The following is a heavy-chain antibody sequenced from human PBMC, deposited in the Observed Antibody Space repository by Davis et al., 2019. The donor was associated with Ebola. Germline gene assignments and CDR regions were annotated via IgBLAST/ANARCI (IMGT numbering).Heavy chain of an antibody. Sequence: LSLTCAGSEFTFSTYGMHWVRQAPGKGLEWVAVISSDGGSIDYADSVKGRFIISRDNSKNTLYLQMSSLRIEDTAVYYCVKGSITMTVVVYFDLWGQGTLVTVSS. D-gene: IGHD3-22*01. V-gene: IGHV3-30*14. J-gene: IGHJ4*02. CDR3: VKGSITMTVVVYFDL. CDR2: ISSDGGSI. CDR1: EFTFSTYG.